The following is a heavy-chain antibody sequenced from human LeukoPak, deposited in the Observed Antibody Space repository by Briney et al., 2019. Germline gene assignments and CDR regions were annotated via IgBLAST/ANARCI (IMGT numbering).Heavy chain of an antibody. V-gene: IGHV4-39*02. CDR2: IYYSGSS. CDR1: GGSISSNNYY. Sequence: SETLSLTCTVSGGSISSNNYYWGWIRQPPGKGLEWIGTIYYSGSSYYNPSLKSRVTISLDRSKSHFSLNLTSVTPADTAIYYCAIVGGMTTNNNAAFDIWGHGTMVTVSS. CDR3: AIVGGMTTNNNAAFDI. J-gene: IGHJ3*02. D-gene: IGHD5-24*01.